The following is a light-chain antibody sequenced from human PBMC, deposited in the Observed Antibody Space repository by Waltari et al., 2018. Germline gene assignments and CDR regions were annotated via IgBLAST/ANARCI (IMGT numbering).Light chain of an antibody. CDR3: QQRANWPPLT. CDR2: HAS. Sequence: EIVLTQSPATLALSPGERVTLSCRASQSVSNFLAWYQQKPGQAPRLLIYHASKRATDIPDRFSGRGSGTDFTLTISSLEPGDSAVYYCQQRANWPPLTFGGGTRVEI. V-gene: IGKV3-11*01. CDR1: QSVSNF. J-gene: IGKJ4*01.